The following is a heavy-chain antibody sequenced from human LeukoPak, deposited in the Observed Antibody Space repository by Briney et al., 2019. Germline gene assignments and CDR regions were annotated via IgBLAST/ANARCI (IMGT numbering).Heavy chain of an antibody. J-gene: IGHJ4*02. CDR3: ARVAESLDYGGWGGVDY. CDR2: TYYRSKWSN. CDR1: GDSVSGNRVA. Sequence: SQTLSLTCAISGDSVSGNRVAWNWIRQSPSRGLEWLGRTYYRSKWSNDYAVSVKSRITINPDTSKNQFSLQLNSVTPEDTAVYYCARVAESLDYGGWGGVDYWGQGTLVTVSS. D-gene: IGHD3-16*01. V-gene: IGHV6-1*01.